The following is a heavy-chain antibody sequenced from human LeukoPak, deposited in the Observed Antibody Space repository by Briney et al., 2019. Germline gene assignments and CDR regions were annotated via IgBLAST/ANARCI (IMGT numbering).Heavy chain of an antibody. J-gene: IGHJ4*02. CDR2: IYYSGST. Sequence: SETLSLTCTVSGVSISSYYWSWIRQPPGKGLEWIGYIYYSGSTNYNPSLKSRVTISVNTSKNQFSLKLSSVTAADTAVYYCARLKYSGYVHYDYWGQGTLVTVSS. CDR1: GVSISSYY. D-gene: IGHD5-12*01. V-gene: IGHV4-59*12. CDR3: ARLKYSGYVHYDY.